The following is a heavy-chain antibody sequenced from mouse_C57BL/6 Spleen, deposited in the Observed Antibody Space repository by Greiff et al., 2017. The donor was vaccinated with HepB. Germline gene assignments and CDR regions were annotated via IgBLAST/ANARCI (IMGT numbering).Heavy chain of an antibody. CDR1: GFTFTDYY. CDR3: ARMGDYYGSRYFDV. D-gene: IGHD1-1*01. Sequence: EVNVVESGGGLVQPGGSLSLSCAASGFTFTDYYMSWVRQPPGKALEWLGFIRNKANGYTTEYSASVKGRFTISRDNSQSILYLQMNALRAEASATYYCARMGDYYGSRYFDVWGTGTTVTVSS. V-gene: IGHV7-3*01. J-gene: IGHJ1*03. CDR2: IRNKANGYTT.